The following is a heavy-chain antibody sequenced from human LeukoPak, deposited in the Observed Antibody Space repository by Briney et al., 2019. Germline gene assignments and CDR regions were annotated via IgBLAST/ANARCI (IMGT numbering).Heavy chain of an antibody. CDR1: GGTFNNYA. CDR3: TRDPLAASAPGYFDS. V-gene: IGHV1-69*01. J-gene: IGHJ4*02. D-gene: IGHD6-13*01. CDR2: IIPIFGTV. Sequence: SVKVSCKPSGGTFNNYAVAWVRQAPGQGLEWMGQIIPIFGTVSYAPKFQGRVAITADELSTTAYMELSSLISEDTAVYYCTRDPLAASAPGYFDSWGQGSLVTVSS.